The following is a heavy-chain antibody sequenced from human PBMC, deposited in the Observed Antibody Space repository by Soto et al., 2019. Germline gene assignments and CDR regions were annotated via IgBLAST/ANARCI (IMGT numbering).Heavy chain of an antibody. V-gene: IGHV2-70*11. Sequence: SGPTLVNPTQTLTLTCTFSGFSLSTSGMCVSWIRQPPGKALEWLARIDWDDDKYYSTSLKTRLTISKDTSKNQVVLTMTNMDPVDTATYYCARMKRLRFLEWDKFDPWGQGTLVTVSS. CDR2: IDWDDDK. J-gene: IGHJ5*02. CDR1: GFSLSTSGMC. D-gene: IGHD3-3*01. CDR3: ARMKRLRFLEWDKFDP.